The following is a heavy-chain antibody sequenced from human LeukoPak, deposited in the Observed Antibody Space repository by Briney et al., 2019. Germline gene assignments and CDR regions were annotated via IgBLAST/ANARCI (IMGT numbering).Heavy chain of an antibody. CDR1: GGSISSSNW. D-gene: IGHD1-1*01. CDR3: ASSTPRVHYYYGMDV. J-gene: IGHJ6*04. V-gene: IGHV4-4*02. CDR2: IYHSGST. Sequence: ASETLSLTCAVSGGSISSSNWWSWVRQPPGKGLEWIGEIYHSGSTNYNPSLKSRVTISVDKSKNQFSLKLSSVTAADTAVYYCASSTPRVHYYYGMDVWGKGTTVTVSS.